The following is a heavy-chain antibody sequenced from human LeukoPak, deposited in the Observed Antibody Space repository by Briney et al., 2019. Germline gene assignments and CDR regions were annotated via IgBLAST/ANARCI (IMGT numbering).Heavy chain of an antibody. V-gene: IGHV4-39*01. CDR1: GGSFSSSSYS. Sequence: SETLSLTCTVSGGSFSSSSYSWGWIRQPPGKGLEWIGSIYYSGNTYYNPSLKSRVTISVDTSKNQFSLKLSSVTAADTAVYYRARSDCSSTSCYAFDIWGQGTMVAVSS. CDR2: IYYSGNT. D-gene: IGHD2-2*01. J-gene: IGHJ3*02. CDR3: ARSDCSSTSCYAFDI.